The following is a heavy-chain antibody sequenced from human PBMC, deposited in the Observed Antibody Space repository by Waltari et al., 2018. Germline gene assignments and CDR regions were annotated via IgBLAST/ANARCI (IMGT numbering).Heavy chain of an antibody. CDR2: IIPIFGTA. CDR1: GYTFTNYG. J-gene: IGHJ4*02. CDR3: ARTGPTVPYGE. V-gene: IGHV1-69*06. D-gene: IGHD4-17*01. Sequence: QVQLVQSGGEVKKPGASVKVSCKASGYTFTNYGFIWVRQAPGQGLEWMGRIIPIFGTANYAQKFQGRVTITADKSTSTAYMELSSLRSEDTAVYYCARTGPTVPYGEWGQGTLVTVSS.